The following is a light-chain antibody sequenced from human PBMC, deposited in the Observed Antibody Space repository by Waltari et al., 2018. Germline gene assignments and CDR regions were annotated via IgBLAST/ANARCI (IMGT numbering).Light chain of an antibody. CDR2: LGS. CDR3: IQALQTPRT. V-gene: IGKV2-28*01. CDR1: QSLLHSNGYKY. J-gene: IGKJ2*01. Sequence: DIVMTQSPLSLPVTPGEPASISCRSSQSLLHSNGYKYLDWYLQKPGQSPQLLIYLGSSRASGVPARFSGSGSGTDFTLKISRVEAEDLGVYYCIQALQTPRTFGQGTKLDIK.